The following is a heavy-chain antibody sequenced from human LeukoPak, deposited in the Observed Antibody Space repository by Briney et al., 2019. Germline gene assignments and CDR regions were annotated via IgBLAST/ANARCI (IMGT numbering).Heavy chain of an antibody. CDR1: GFTFSSYG. CDR2: ISYDGSNK. V-gene: IGHV3-30*18. Sequence: GGSLRLSCAASGFTFSSYGMHWVRQAPGKGLEWVAVISYDGSNKYYADSVKGRFTISRDNSKNTLYLQMNSLRAEDTAVYYCAKDRIAVGATTVVDYWGQGTLVTVPS. D-gene: IGHD1-26*01. CDR3: AKDRIAVGATTVVDY. J-gene: IGHJ4*02.